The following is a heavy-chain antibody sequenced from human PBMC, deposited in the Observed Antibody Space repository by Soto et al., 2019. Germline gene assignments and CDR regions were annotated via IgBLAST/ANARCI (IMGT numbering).Heavy chain of an antibody. Sequence: SENLYLTCTVSGGSVSSGSYYWSWFRQPPGKGLEWIGYIYYSGSTNYNPSLKSRVTISVDTSKNQYSLKLSSVTAADTDVYYCERDIPHIVVVTAIWAHAFDIWLRGTIVT. J-gene: IGHJ3*02. CDR1: GGSVSSGSYY. CDR2: IYYSGST. V-gene: IGHV4-61*01. D-gene: IGHD2-21*02. CDR3: ERDIPHIVVVTAIWAHAFDI.